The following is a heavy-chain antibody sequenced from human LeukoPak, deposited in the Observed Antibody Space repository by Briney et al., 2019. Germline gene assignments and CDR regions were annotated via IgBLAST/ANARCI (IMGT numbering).Heavy chain of an antibody. CDR1: GLHFSGTA. V-gene: IGHV3-23*01. Sequence: GGSLRLSCAASGLHFSGTAVSWVRQAPGKGLEWVSAISHDGMNAYYADSVKGRFTISRDNSKKTVSLEMSSLTAADTGVYYCAKDGAQYSSGPECDPRGQGALVTVSP. J-gene: IGHJ5*02. D-gene: IGHD6-19*01. CDR2: ISHDGMNA. CDR3: AKDGAQYSSGPECDP.